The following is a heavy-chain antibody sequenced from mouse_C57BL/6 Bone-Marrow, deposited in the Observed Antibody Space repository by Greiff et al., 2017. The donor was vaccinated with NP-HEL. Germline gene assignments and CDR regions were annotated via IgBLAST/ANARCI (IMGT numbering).Heavy chain of an antibody. J-gene: IGHJ4*01. CDR2: IYPRDGST. CDR3: ARDDGYYAMDY. CDR1: GYTFTSYD. D-gene: IGHD2-3*01. Sequence: QVHVKQSGPELVKPGASVKLSCKASGYTFTSYDINWVKQRPGQGLEWIGWIYPRDGSTKYNEKFKGKATLTVDTSSSTAYMELHSLTSEDSAVYFCARDDGYYAMDYWGQGTSVTVSS. V-gene: IGHV1-85*01.